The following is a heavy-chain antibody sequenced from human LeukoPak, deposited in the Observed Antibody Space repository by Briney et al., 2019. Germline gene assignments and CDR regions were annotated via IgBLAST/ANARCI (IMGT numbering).Heavy chain of an antibody. J-gene: IGHJ6*02. Sequence: ASVKVSCKASGYTFTSYAMHWVRQAPGQRLEWMGWINAGNGNTKYSQKFQGRVTITRDTSASTAYMELSSLRSEDTAVYYCARAQYYDFWSGYGVYGMDVWGQGTTVTVS. V-gene: IGHV1-3*01. CDR2: INAGNGNT. CDR3: ARAQYYDFWSGYGVYGMDV. CDR1: GYTFTSYA. D-gene: IGHD3-3*01.